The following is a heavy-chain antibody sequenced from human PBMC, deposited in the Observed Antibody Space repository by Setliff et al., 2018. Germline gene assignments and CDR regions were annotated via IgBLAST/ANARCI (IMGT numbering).Heavy chain of an antibody. D-gene: IGHD3-10*01. CDR2: IYQNGIT. CDR3: ATDGPVLNGDYIS. J-gene: IGHJ5*02. Sequence: SETLSLTCTVSGDSINSGSYYWSWLRQHPGKGLEWIGTIYQNGITYYNPSVKSRVTISVDKSKNQFSLSLRSVTAADTAVYYCATDGPVLNGDYISWGQGTLVTVSS. CDR1: GDSINSGSYY. V-gene: IGHV4-38-2*02.